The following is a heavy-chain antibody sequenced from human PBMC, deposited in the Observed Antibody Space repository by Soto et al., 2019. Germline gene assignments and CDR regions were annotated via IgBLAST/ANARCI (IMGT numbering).Heavy chain of an antibody. D-gene: IGHD6-6*01. CDR2: IWYDGSNK. CDR1: GFTFSSYG. J-gene: IGHJ4*02. Sequence: GGSLRLSCAASGFTFSSYGMHWVRQAPGKGLEWVAVIWYDGSNKYYADSVKGRFTISRDNSKNTLYLQMNSLRAEDTAVYYCATASIAARPIDYWGQGTLVTVSS. V-gene: IGHV3-33*01. CDR3: ATASIAARPIDY.